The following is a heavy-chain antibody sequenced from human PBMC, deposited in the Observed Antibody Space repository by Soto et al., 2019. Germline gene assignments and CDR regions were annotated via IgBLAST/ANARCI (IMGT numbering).Heavy chain of an antibody. CDR1: GFSLSTSGVS. CDR2: IDWDDDK. CDR3: ARTLEKYDILTGYPNNWFDP. D-gene: IGHD3-9*01. J-gene: IGHJ5*02. V-gene: IGHV2-70*01. Sequence: SGPTLVNPTQTLTLTCTFSGFSLSTSGVSVSWIRQPPGKALEWLALIDWDDDKYYSTSLKTRLTISKDTSKNQVVLTMTNMDPVDTATYYCARTLEKYDILTGYPNNWFDPWGQGTLVTVSS.